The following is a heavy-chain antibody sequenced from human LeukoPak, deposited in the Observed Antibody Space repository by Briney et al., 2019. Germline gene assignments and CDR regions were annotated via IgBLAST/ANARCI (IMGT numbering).Heavy chain of an antibody. CDR2: INQDGGEI. CDR1: GFTFSSSW. V-gene: IGHV3-7*04. J-gene: IGHJ5*02. CDR3: VRAHHPGGWFDP. D-gene: IGHD3-10*01. Sequence: GGSLRLSCAASGFTFSSSWMTWVRQAPAKGLEWVASINQDGGEIHYVDSVKGRFTISRDNAKNSLYLQMNSLTAEDTAVHYCVRAHHPGGWFDPWGQGTLVTVSS.